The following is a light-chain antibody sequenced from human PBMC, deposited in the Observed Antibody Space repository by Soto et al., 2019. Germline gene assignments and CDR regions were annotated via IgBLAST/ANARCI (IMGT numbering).Light chain of an antibody. Sequence: DIPMTQSPSTLSASVGDRVTITCRASQSISSWLAWYQQKQGKAPKLLIYDASGLESGVPSRISGSGSGTEVSLTIYNMQRDDFATYYCQQSGGVFCQGTKVESK. V-gene: IGKV1-5*01. CDR1: QSISSW. CDR2: DAS. CDR3: QQSGGV. J-gene: IGKJ1*01.